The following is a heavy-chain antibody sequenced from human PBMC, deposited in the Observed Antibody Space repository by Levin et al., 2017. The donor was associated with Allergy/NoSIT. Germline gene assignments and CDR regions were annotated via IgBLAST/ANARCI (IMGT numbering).Heavy chain of an antibody. CDR2: IYESGST. Sequence: SQTLSLTCTVSGDSIRRGDFHWTWIRQTPGKGLEWIGYIYESGSTYYNPSLRSRVGMSVDTSKNQFSLKLFSVTAADTAIYYCAREAESVDYYGLDVWGQGTMVTVSS. V-gene: IGHV4-30-4*01. CDR1: GDSIRRGDFH. CDR3: AREAESVDYYGLDV. D-gene: IGHD4-23*01. J-gene: IGHJ6*02.